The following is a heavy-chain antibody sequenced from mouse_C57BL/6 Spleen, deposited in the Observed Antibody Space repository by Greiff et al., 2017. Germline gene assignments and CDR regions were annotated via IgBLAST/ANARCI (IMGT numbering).Heavy chain of an antibody. J-gene: IGHJ3*01. V-gene: IGHV1-55*01. CDR1: GYTFTSYW. CDR3: AREGEDYAWFAY. Sequence: VQLQQPGAELVKPGASVKMSCKASGYTFTSYWITWVKQRPGQGLEWIGDIYPGSGSTNYNEKFKSKATLTVDTSSSTAYMQLSSLTSEDSAVYYCAREGEDYAWFAYWGQGTLVTVSA. CDR2: IYPGSGST. D-gene: IGHD2-4*01.